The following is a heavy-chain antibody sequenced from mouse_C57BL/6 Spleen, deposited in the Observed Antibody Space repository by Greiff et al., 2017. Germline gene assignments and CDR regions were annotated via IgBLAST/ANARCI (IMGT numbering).Heavy chain of an antibody. D-gene: IGHD1-1*02. CDR1: GYTFTDYE. J-gene: IGHJ1*03. V-gene: IGHV1-15*01. Sequence: VQLVESGAELVRPGASVTLSCKASGYTFTDYEMHWVKQTPVHGLEWIGAIDPETGGTAYNQKFKGKAILTADKSSSTAYMELRSLTSEDSAVYYCTPMADWYFDVWGTGTTVTVSS. CDR2: IDPETGGT. CDR3: TPMADWYFDV.